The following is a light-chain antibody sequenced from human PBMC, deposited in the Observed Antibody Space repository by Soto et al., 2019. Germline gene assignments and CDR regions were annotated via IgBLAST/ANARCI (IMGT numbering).Light chain of an antibody. J-gene: IGKJ2*01. CDR2: GES. CDR3: QQYTNWPYT. V-gene: IGKV3-15*01. Sequence: EIVMTQSPATLSVSPGERASLSCGASQSVSSNLAWYQQPAGQAPRLLLYGESTRATGIPARFSGSGSGTDFTLTISSLQSEDFAVYSCQQYTNWPYTFGQGTKVEIK. CDR1: QSVSSN.